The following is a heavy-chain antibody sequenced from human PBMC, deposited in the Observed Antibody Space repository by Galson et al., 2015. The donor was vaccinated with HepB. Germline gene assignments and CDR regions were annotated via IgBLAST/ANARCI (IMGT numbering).Heavy chain of an antibody. V-gene: IGHV3-7*03. CDR2: IKQDGSEK. J-gene: IGHJ4*02. D-gene: IGHD3-16*01. CDR3: ARDERGGALGD. Sequence: SLRLSCAASGFTFSSHWMSWVRQAPGKGLEWVANIKQDGSEKYFVDSVKGRFSISRDNGKNSVYLQMNSLRVEDTARYYCARDERGGALGDWGQGTLVTVSS. CDR1: GFTFSSHW.